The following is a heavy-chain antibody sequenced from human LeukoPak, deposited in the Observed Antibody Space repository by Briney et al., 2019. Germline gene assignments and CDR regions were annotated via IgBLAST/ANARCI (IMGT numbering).Heavy chain of an antibody. V-gene: IGHV3-9*03. D-gene: IGHD6-19*01. Sequence: GGSLRLSCAASGFTFDDYAMHWVRQAPGKGLEWVSGISWNSGSIGYADSVKDRFTISRDNAKNSLYLQMNSLRAEDMALYYCAKDGLAGVSGNWFDPWGQGTLVTVSS. CDR2: ISWNSGSI. CDR1: GFTFDDYA. J-gene: IGHJ5*02. CDR3: AKDGLAGVSGNWFDP.